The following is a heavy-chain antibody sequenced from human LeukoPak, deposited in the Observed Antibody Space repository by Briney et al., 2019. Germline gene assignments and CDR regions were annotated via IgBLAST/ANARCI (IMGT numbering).Heavy chain of an antibody. D-gene: IGHD1-26*01. CDR1: GFRFTSHW. CDR2: VNSDGSST. Sequence: GGSLRLSCAASGFRFTSHWMHWVRQAPGKGLVWVPRVNSDGSSTIYADSVKGRFTISRDNAKNTVFLQMNSLRAGDTAVYYCTRGGSPPEALGDTFDIWGQGTVVTVSS. V-gene: IGHV3-74*01. CDR3: TRGGSPPEALGDTFDI. J-gene: IGHJ3*02.